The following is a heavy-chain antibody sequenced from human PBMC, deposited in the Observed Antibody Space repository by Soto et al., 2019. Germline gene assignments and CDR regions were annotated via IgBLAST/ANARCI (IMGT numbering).Heavy chain of an antibody. CDR2: INPSDGTT. CDR1: GYIFISQY. CDR3: ARDEDSGSYFSDS. D-gene: IGHD1-26*01. V-gene: IGHV1-46*01. J-gene: IGHJ4*02. Sequence: QVQLVQSGAEVKKPGASVKVSCKASGYIFISQYIHWVRQAPGQGLEWMGIINPSDGTTTYAQKFQGRVTMTRDTSTSTVYMELGSLRSEDTAMYYCARDEDSGSYFSDSWGQGTLVTVSS.